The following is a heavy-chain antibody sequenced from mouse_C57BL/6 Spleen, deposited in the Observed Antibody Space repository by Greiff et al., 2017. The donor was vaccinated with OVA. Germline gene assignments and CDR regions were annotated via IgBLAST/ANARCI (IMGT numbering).Heavy chain of an antibody. Sequence: EVQVVESGGGLAKPGGSLKLSCAASGFTFSDYGMHWVRQAPEKGLEWVAYISSGSSTIYYADTVKGRFTISRDNAKNTLFLQMTSLRSEDTAMYYCARVYYGSSYAMEYWGQGTSVTVSS. V-gene: IGHV5-17*01. D-gene: IGHD1-1*01. J-gene: IGHJ4*01. CDR3: ARVYYGSSYAMEY. CDR1: GFTFSDYG. CDR2: ISSGSSTI.